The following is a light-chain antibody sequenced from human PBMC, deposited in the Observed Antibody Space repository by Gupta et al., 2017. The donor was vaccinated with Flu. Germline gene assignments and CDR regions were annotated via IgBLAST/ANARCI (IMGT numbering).Light chain of an antibody. CDR1: QSVNSNY. J-gene: IGKJ4*01. Sequence: GTLSLSPGERATLSCRASQSVNSNYLAWYQQKPGQAPRLLIYGASSRAIGIPDRFNGSGSGTDFTLTISRLEPEDFAVYYCQQYVRSPLTLGGGTKVEI. V-gene: IGKV3-20*01. CDR3: QQYVRSPLT. CDR2: GAS.